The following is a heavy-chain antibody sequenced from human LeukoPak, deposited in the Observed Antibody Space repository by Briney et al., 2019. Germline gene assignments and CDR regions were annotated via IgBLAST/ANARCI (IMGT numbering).Heavy chain of an antibody. CDR2: IRYDESNK. D-gene: IGHD6-13*01. J-gene: IGHJ5*02. CDR1: GFIFSSYS. CDR3: AKGKGYSGSWYGGGNWFDP. V-gene: IGHV3-30*02. Sequence: PGGSLRLSCAASGFIFSSYSMNWVRQAPGKGLEWVAFIRYDESNKYYADSVKGRFTISRDNSKNTLYVQMNSLRPEDTAVYYCAKGKGYSGSWYGGGNWFDPWGQGTLVTVSS.